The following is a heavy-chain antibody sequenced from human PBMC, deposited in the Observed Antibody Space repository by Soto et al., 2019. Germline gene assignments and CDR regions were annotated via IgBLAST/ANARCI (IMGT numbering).Heavy chain of an antibody. CDR2: IYTSGST. J-gene: IGHJ3*02. CDR1: GGSISSYY. D-gene: IGHD3-22*01. CDR3: AMTSKYYYDSSVLDLAASDI. Sequence: SETLSLTCTVSGGSISSYYWSWIRQPAGKGLEWIGRIYTSGSTNYNPSLKSRVTMSVDTSKNQFSLKLSSVTAADTAVYYCAMTSKYYYDSSVLDLAASDISGQGTMVTVSS. V-gene: IGHV4-4*07.